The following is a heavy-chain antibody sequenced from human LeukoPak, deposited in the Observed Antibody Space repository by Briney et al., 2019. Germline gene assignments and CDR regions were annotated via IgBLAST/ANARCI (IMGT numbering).Heavy chain of an antibody. CDR3: ARAVGPYDY. D-gene: IGHD3-10*01. V-gene: IGHV3-33*01. Sequence: GGSLRLSCAASGFIFTTYGIHWVRQAPGKGLEWVAVIWPDGSIKYYADSVKDRFTISRDDPRNTLYLQMNSLRVEDTGVYYCARAVGPYDYWGQGTLVTVSS. J-gene: IGHJ4*02. CDR1: GFIFTTYG. CDR2: IWPDGSIK.